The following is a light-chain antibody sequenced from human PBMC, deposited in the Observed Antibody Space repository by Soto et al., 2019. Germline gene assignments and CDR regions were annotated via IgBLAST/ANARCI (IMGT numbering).Light chain of an antibody. V-gene: IGKV3-15*01. CDR3: QQYDNWPLT. CDR1: QSVSSN. J-gene: IGKJ5*01. CDR2: GAS. Sequence: EIVMTQSPATLSVSPGERVTLSCRASQSVSSNLAWYQQKPGQAPRLLMYGASTRATGIPARFSGSGSGTEFTLTISSLQSEDFAVYYCQQYDNWPLTFGGGTRLEIK.